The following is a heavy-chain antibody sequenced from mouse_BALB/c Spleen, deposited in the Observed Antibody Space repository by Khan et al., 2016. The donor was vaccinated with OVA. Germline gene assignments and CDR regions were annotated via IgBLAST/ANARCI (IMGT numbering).Heavy chain of an antibody. Sequence: QVQLKQSGAELVRPGSSVKISCKASGYTFTNYWLGWVKQRPGHGLEWIGYIYPGTFYINYNEKFKGKATLTEDTSSSTAYLQLTSLTSADSAVFFATKWANWYFDVWGAGTTVTVSS. CDR3: TKWANWYFDV. CDR1: GYTFTNYW. CDR2: IYPGTFYI. J-gene: IGHJ1*01. V-gene: IGHV1-63*02.